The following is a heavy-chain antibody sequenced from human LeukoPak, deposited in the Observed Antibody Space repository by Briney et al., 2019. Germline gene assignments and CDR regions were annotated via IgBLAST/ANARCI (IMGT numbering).Heavy chain of an antibody. CDR3: ARDDYGVFDAFDV. CDR2: INHSGST. V-gene: IGHV4-34*01. D-gene: IGHD3-16*01. CDR1: GGSFSGYY. J-gene: IGHJ3*01. Sequence: SETLSLTCAVYGGSFSGYYWSWIRQPPGKGLEWIGEINHSGSTNYNPSLKSRVTISLDTSKNQFSLHLTSVTAADTAVYFCARDDYGVFDAFDVWGQGTVVTVSS.